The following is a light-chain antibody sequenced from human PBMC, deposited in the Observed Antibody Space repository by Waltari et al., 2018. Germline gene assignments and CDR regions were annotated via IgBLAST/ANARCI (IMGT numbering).Light chain of an antibody. J-gene: IGKJ4*01. Sequence: DIQLTQSPSFLSASVGDRVTITCRASQVIGSYLGWYQQKPRKATKLLIYAASTLQSGVPSRFSGSGSGTEFTLTISSLQPEDFATYYCQQLFSYPVTFGGGTKVEIK. CDR1: QVIGSY. V-gene: IGKV1-9*01. CDR3: QQLFSYPVT. CDR2: AAS.